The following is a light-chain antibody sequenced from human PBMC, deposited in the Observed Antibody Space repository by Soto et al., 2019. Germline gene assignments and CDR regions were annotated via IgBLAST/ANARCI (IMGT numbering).Light chain of an antibody. Sequence: QLVLTQSPSASASLGASVTLTCTLSSGDSNYAIAWHQQLPEKGPRYLMKVNSDGSHSKGDGIPDRFSGASSGAERYLTIASLQSEDEADYYCQTWDTGIVLFGGGTKLTVL. CDR1: SGDSNYA. V-gene: IGLV4-69*01. CDR2: VNSDGSH. CDR3: QTWDTGIVL. J-gene: IGLJ2*01.